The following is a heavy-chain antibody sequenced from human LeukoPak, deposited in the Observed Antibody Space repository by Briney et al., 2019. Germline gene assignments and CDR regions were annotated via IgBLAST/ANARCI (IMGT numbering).Heavy chain of an antibody. D-gene: IGHD3-10*01. CDR3: ARLLTMATGVDY. Sequence: KVSCKASGYTFTSYWIAWVRQMPGTGLERMGIIYPGDSDTRYSPSFQGQVTISADKSISTVYLQWSSLKASDTAMYFCARLLTMATGVDYWGQGTLVTVSS. V-gene: IGHV5-51*01. CDR2: IYPGDSDT. CDR1: GYTFTSYW. J-gene: IGHJ4*02.